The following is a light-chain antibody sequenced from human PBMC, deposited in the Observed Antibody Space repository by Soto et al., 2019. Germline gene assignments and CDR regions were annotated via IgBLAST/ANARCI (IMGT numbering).Light chain of an antibody. J-gene: IGKJ2*01. V-gene: IGKV4-1*01. CDR2: WAS. Sequence: DIVMTQSPDSLAVSLGERATINCKSSQSVLYSSNNQNYLAWFQQKPGQPPNLLISWASTRESGVPDRFSGSGSGTDFTLTVSSLRAEDVAVYYCQQYYSIPHTFGQGTKLEIK. CDR1: QSVLYSSNNQNY. CDR3: QQYYSIPHT.